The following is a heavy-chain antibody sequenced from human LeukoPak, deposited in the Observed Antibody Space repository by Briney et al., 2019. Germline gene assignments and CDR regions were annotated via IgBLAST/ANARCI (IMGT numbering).Heavy chain of an antibody. Sequence: SEALSLTCAVYGGSFSGYYWSWIRQPPGEGLEWIGEINHSGSTNYNPSLKSRVTISVDTSKNQFSLKLSSVTAADTAVYYCASAMDMSSGQDWFDPWGQGTLVTVSS. CDR3: ASAMDMSSGQDWFDP. D-gene: IGHD6-19*01. J-gene: IGHJ5*02. CDR1: GGSFSGYY. V-gene: IGHV4-34*01. CDR2: INHSGST.